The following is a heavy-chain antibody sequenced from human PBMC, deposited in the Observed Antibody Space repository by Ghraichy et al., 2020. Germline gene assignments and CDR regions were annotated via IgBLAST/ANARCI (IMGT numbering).Heavy chain of an antibody. CDR1: GGSFSGYY. CDR2: INHSGST. J-gene: IGHJ3*02. V-gene: IGHV4-34*01. CDR3: ARGNEELLWFGESNRNAFDI. Sequence: ETLSLTCAVYGGSFSGYYWSWIRQPPGKGLEWIGEINHSGSTNYNPSLKSRVTISVDTSKNQFSLKLSSVTAADTAVYYCARGNEELLWFGESNRNAFDIWGQGTMVTVSS. D-gene: IGHD3-10*01.